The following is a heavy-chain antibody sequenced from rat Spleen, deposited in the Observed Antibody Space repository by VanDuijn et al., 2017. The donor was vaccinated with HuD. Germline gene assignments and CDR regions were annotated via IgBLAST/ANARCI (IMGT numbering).Heavy chain of an antibody. Sequence: EVQLVESGGGLVQPGRSLKLTCAASGFTFSHYGMAWVRQAPTKGLEWVATLSYDGHTTYYRDSVKGRFTISRDIAKSTLYLQMDSLGSEDTATYYCARSELQYYVMDAWGQGASVTVSS. J-gene: IGHJ4*01. V-gene: IGHV5-29*01. CDR3: ARSELQYYVMDA. CDR1: GFTFSHYG. CDR2: LSYDGHTT. D-gene: IGHD1-1*01.